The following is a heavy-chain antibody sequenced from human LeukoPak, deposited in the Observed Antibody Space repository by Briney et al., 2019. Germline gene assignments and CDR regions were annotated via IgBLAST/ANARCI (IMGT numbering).Heavy chain of an antibody. Sequence: ASVKVSCKASGYTFSAYYIHWVRQAPGQGLEWMGWINPKIGSTNSAQKIQGRVTMTRDTSINTTYMELSSLRSDDTAVYYCARGERDGDLDSWGQGTLVTVSS. J-gene: IGHJ4*02. CDR3: ARGERDGDLDS. D-gene: IGHD4-17*01. CDR2: INPKIGST. V-gene: IGHV1-2*02. CDR1: GYTFSAYY.